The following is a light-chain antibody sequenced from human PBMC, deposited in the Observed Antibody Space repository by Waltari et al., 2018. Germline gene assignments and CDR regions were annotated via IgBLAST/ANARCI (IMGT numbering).Light chain of an antibody. V-gene: IGKV3-15*01. CDR3: QQYNNWPPVFT. CDR1: HSISHN. Sequence: EIVLTQSPATLSVSPGERATLSCRASHSISHNLAWYQQKPGQPPRPLTYGPSARATCIPGRVSGSGSWTEFTLTISRLQSEDFAIFYWQQYNNWPPVFTCGPGTKVD. CDR2: GPS. J-gene: IGKJ3*01.